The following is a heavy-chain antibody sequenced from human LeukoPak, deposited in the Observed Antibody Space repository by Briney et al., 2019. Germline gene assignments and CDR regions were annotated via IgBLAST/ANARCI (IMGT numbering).Heavy chain of an antibody. CDR2: IYYSGST. CDR3: ARAPWGRSDFWSGHPYYFDY. D-gene: IGHD3-3*01. J-gene: IGHJ4*02. Sequence: PSETLSLTCTVSGGSIGSYYWSWIRQPPGKGLEWIGYIYYSGSTNHNPSLKSRVTISVDTSKNQFSLKLSSVTAADTAVHYCARAPWGRSDFWSGHPYYFDYWGQGTLVTVSS. CDR1: GGSIGSYY. V-gene: IGHV4-59*01.